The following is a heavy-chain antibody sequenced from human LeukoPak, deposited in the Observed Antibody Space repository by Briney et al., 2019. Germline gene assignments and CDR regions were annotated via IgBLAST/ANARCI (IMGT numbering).Heavy chain of an antibody. CDR2: IKSKTDGGTT. Sequence: PGGSLRLSCAASGFTFSNAWMSWVRQAPGKGLEWVGRIKSKTDGGTTDYAAPVKGRFTISRDDSKNTLYLQMNSLKTEDTAVYYCTTSYGMETYFDYWGQGTLVTVSS. J-gene: IGHJ4*02. D-gene: IGHD4-17*01. CDR1: GFTFSNAW. CDR3: TTSYGMETYFDY. V-gene: IGHV3-15*01.